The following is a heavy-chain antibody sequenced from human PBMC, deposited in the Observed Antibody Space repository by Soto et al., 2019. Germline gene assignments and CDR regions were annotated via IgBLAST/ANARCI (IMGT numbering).Heavy chain of an antibody. Sequence: EVQLVESGGGLVQPGRSLRLSCAASGFTFDDYAMHWVRQAPGKGLEWVSGISWNSGSIGYADSVKGRFTISRDNAKHSLYLQMHSLRAEDTALYYCAKDKLYGSGSYAEYYYGMDVWGQGTTVTVSS. D-gene: IGHD3-10*01. J-gene: IGHJ6*02. CDR3: AKDKLYGSGSYAEYYYGMDV. V-gene: IGHV3-9*01. CDR2: ISWNSGSI. CDR1: GFTFDDYA.